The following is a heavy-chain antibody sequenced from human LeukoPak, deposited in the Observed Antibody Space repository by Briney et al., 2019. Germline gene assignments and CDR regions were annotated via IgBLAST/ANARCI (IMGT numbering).Heavy chain of an antibody. CDR1: GFTFSSYG. Sequence: PGGSLRLSCAASGFTFSSYGMHWVRQAPGKGLEWGAVIWYDGSNIHYADSVQGRFTISRDSSKNTLYLQMNSLRAEDTGVYYCANNGVPPNYYYGMNVWGQGTTVTVSS. J-gene: IGHJ6*02. D-gene: IGHD2-8*01. CDR2: IWYDGSNI. V-gene: IGHV3-33*06. CDR3: ANNGVPPNYYYGMNV.